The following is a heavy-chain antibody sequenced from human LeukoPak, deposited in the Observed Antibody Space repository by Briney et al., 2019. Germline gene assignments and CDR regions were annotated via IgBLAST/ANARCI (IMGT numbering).Heavy chain of an antibody. Sequence: PGGSLTPSSAASGVIFSNYWMAWVRQAPGEGLEWVAHIKHDSSNEEYVDSVKGRFTISRDNAKNLVYLQMNSLTAEDTGLYYCARWRWQQSEFDHWVQGTLVTVSS. J-gene: IGHJ5*02. CDR1: GVIFSNYW. CDR3: ARWRWQQSEFDH. V-gene: IGHV3-7*02. CDR2: IKHDSSNE. D-gene: IGHD5-24*01.